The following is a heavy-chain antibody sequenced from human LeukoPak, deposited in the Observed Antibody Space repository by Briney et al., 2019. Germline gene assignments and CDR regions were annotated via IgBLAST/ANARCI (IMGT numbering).Heavy chain of an antibody. J-gene: IGHJ5*02. D-gene: IGHD1-26*01. Sequence: ASVKVSCNASGYTFTSYGISWVRQAPGQGLEWMGWISAYNGNTNYAQKLQGRVTMTTDTSTSTAYMELRSLRSDDTAVYYCARVRELLREAASYNWFDPWGQGTLVTVSS. CDR2: ISAYNGNT. CDR1: GYTFTSYG. V-gene: IGHV1-18*01. CDR3: ARVRELLREAASYNWFDP.